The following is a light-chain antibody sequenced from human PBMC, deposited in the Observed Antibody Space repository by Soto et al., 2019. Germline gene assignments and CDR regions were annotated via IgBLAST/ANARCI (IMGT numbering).Light chain of an antibody. CDR3: QQYNNWPLT. Sequence: EIVSTQSPGTLSLSPGERATLSCRASQSVSSNLAWYQQKPGQAPRLLMYGASTRATGIPVRFSGSGSATEFTLTINSLQSEDFAVYYCQQYNNWPLTFGQGTKVDI. J-gene: IGKJ1*01. V-gene: IGKV3-15*01. CDR1: QSVSSN. CDR2: GAS.